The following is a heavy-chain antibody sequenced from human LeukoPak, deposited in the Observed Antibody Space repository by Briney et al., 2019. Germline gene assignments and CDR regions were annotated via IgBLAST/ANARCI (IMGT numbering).Heavy chain of an antibody. Sequence: GRSLRLSCAASGFTLSSYGMHWVRQAPGKGLEWVAVIWFDGTNKYYRDSVKGRFTISRDNSKNTLYLQMNSLRAEDTAVYYCARGGYDLWSGYQIDYWGQGTLVTVSS. CDR3: ARGGYDLWSGYQIDY. J-gene: IGHJ4*02. CDR2: IWFDGTNK. CDR1: GFTLSSYG. D-gene: IGHD3-3*01. V-gene: IGHV3-33*01.